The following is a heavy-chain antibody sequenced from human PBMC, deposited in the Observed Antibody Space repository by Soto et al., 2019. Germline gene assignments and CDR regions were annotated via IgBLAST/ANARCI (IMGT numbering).Heavy chain of an antibody. CDR2: FIPIFGTA. V-gene: IGHV1-69*12. CDR1: GGTFSSYA. J-gene: IGHJ6*02. D-gene: IGHD3-10*01. CDR3: AREGGSGNYRYYAMDV. Sequence: QVQLVQSGAEVKKSGSSVKVSCKASGGTFSSYAISWVRQAPGQGLEWMGGFIPIFGTANYAQKFQGRVTITADESTSTAYMELSSLRSEDTAVYYCAREGGSGNYRYYAMDVWGQGTTVTVSS.